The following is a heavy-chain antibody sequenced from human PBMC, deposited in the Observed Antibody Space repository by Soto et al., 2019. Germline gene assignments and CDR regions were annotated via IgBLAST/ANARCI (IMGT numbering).Heavy chain of an antibody. J-gene: IGHJ6*02. D-gene: IGHD2-15*01. CDR2: MLYSGLT. Sequence: SETLSLTCSVSGYSVTSSDYYWAWIRHPPGKGLEWIGSMLYSGLTYYNPSLKSRVTLSVDTFKNQFSVRLNSVTAADTAVYYCAPLSVSLSGPYGIHVWGQGTTVIVSS. CDR3: APLSVSLSGPYGIHV. V-gene: IGHV4-39*01. CDR1: GYSVTSSDYY.